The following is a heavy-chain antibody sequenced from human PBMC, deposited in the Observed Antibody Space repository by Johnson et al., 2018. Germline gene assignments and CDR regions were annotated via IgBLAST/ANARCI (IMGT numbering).Heavy chain of an antibody. Sequence: QVQLVQSGGGVVQPGRSLRLSCAASGFTFSVYGMHWVRQAPGKGLEWVAVIFNDGNTKDYADSVKGRFTISRDNSKTTLYLQMNSLGPEDTAVYFCARDWRSGRKLPYFDYLGQGTPVTVSS. CDR3: ARDWRSGRKLPYFDY. D-gene: IGHD3-10*01. CDR2: IFNDGNTK. J-gene: IGHJ4*02. V-gene: IGHV3-30*03. CDR1: GFTFSVYG.